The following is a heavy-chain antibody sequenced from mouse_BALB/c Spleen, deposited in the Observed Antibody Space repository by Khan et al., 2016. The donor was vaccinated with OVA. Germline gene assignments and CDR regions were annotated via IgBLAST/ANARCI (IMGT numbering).Heavy chain of an antibody. V-gene: IGHV3-2*02. J-gene: IGHJ4*01. Sequence: EVQLQESGPGLVKPSQSLSLTCTVTGYSITSDYAWNWIRQFPGNKLEWMGYISSTGSTSYNPSLKIRISITRETSKNQFFLQLKSVTTEDTATYYCARSLYYSYGYALDCWGRGTSVTVSS. CDR2: ISSTGST. CDR3: ARSLYYSYGYALDC. CDR1: GYSITSDYA. D-gene: IGHD2-12*01.